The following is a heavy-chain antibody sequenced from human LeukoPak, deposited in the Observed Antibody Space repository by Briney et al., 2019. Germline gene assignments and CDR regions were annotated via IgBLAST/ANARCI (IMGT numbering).Heavy chain of an antibody. V-gene: IGHV3-30*18. CDR2: ISYDGSNK. J-gene: IGHJ4*02. Sequence: GGSLRLSCAASGFTFSSYGMHWVRQAPGKGLEWVAVISYDGSNKYYADSVKGRFTISRDNSKNTLYLQMNSLRAEDTAVYYCAKGRSLEDYWGQGTLVTVSS. CDR1: GFTFSSYG. CDR3: AKGRSLEDY. D-gene: IGHD3-16*01.